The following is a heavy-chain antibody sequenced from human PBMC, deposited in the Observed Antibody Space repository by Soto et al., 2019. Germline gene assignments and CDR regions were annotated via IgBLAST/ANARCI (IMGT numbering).Heavy chain of an antibody. Sequence: QVQLQESGPGLVKPSHTLYLTCTVSGGSISSDNYFWSWIRPHPGHGLEWIGYIDYSGRTYYNPSLRSRVTPSVDPSKNQVSLRLSSVTVAATAKYDCAREVKSAAASDAFDLWGQGTVFTVSS. CDR2: IDYSGRT. CDR1: GGSISSDNYF. CDR3: AREVKSAAASDAFDL. J-gene: IGHJ3*01. D-gene: IGHD2-15*01. V-gene: IGHV4-31*03.